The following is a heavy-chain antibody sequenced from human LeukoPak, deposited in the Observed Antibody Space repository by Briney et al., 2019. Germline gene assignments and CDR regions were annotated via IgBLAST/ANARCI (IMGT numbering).Heavy chain of an antibody. CDR3: ASGLYGGVFDN. D-gene: IGHD4/OR15-4a*01. CDR2: ISTSSDST. Sequence: GGSLRLSCVMSGFTFSNYAMNWVRQAPGKVLEWVSDISTSSDSTYHIESVRGRFTISRDNSKNTLYLQMNSLRVDDTAVYYCASGLYGGVFDNWGQGTLVTVSS. J-gene: IGHJ4*02. V-gene: IGHV3-23*01. CDR1: GFTFSNYA.